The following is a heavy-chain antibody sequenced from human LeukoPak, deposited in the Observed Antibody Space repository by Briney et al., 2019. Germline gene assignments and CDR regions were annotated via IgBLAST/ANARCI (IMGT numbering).Heavy chain of an antibody. J-gene: IGHJ4*02. CDR3: AKSDGSGTVSGFFDY. V-gene: IGHV3-9*01. CDR2: ISWNSGSI. CDR1: GFTFDDYA. D-gene: IGHD3-10*01. Sequence: PGRSLRLSCAASGFTFDDYAMHWVRQAPGKGLEWVSGISWNSGSIGYADSVKGRFTISRDNAKNSLYLQMNSLRAEDTALYYCAKSDGSGTVSGFFDYWGQGTLVTVSS.